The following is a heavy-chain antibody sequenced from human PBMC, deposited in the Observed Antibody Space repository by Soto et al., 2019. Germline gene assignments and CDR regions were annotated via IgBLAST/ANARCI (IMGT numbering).Heavy chain of an antibody. CDR3: VSDRGYGHASVPYS. CDR1: GFAFSSYG. V-gene: IGHV3-30*03. CDR2: ISYDGSLQ. Sequence: QAQLVESGGGVVQPGRSLRLSCAASGFAFSSYGMHWVSQDPGTGLEWVAVISYDGSLQHYADSVKGRFTISRDNSKNMVLLQISSLRAEDTAVYYCVSDRGYGHASVPYSWGQGTLVSVSS. J-gene: IGHJ4*02. D-gene: IGHD5-18*01.